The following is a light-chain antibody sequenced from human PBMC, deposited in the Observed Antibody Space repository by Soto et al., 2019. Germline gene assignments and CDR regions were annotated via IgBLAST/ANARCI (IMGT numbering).Light chain of an antibody. J-gene: IGLJ1*01. CDR1: SSDVGGYNH. CDR2: EVS. CDR3: NSHTSSGFRV. V-gene: IGLV2-14*01. Sequence: QSVLTQPASVSGSPGQSITISCTGTSSDVGGYNHVSWYQHHPGKAPKLMIYEVSNRPSGVSNRFSCSKSGYTASLTISGLQAEDEADYYCNSHTSSGFRVFGTGTKLTVL.